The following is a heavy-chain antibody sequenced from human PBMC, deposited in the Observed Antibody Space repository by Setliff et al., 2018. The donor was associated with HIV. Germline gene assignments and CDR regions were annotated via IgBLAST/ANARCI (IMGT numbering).Heavy chain of an antibody. CDR3: SRVKAVDTAVYFDY. V-gene: IGHV4-31*03. CDR1: GDSISSGGYY. J-gene: IGHJ4*02. Sequence: PSETLSLTCTVSGDSISSGGYYWSWIRQFPGKGLEWVGYIYYSGSTYYNPSLQSRLTMSVDTSKNQFALRLRSVTAADTAVYYCSRVKAVDTAVYFDYWGQGTLVTVSS. D-gene: IGHD5-18*01. CDR2: IYYSGST.